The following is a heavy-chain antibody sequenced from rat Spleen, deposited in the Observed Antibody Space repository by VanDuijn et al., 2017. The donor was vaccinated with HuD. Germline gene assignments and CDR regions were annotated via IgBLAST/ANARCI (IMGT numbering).Heavy chain of an antibody. CDR2: ISNTGGKI. Sequence: EVQVVLSGGDIVQPGRTLQHTCELPGITSRNNDPTWVRRVPAKGLEWVASISNTGGKIYYRDSVKGRFTVSRDSAESTLTLHMDRLRSEGTATYHCARHGGLFTWLDYWGRGTRVTVSS. CDR1: GITSRNND. V-gene: IGHV5-25*01. J-gene: IGHJ3*01. CDR3: ARHGGLFTWLDY.